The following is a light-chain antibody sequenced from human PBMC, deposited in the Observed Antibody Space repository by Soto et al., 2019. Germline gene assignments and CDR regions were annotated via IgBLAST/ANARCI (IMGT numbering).Light chain of an antibody. V-gene: IGLV2-23*02. Sequence: QLVLTQPASVSGSPGQSVTISCTGTSTNVGTYQAISWYQQHPGKAPKLILYEVSQRPSGVSDRFSGSKSGNTASLTISGLQAEDEADYHCCSYAGDHNYVFGTGTKVTVL. CDR1: STNVGTYQA. CDR3: CSYAGDHNYV. J-gene: IGLJ1*01. CDR2: EVS.